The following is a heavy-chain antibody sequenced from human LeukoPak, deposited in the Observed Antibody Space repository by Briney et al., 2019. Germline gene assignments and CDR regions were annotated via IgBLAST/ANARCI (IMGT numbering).Heavy chain of an antibody. J-gene: IGHJ4*02. D-gene: IGHD2-15*01. CDR2: IYPGDSET. CDR3: ARHISLLGGGDY. CDR1: GYSFTSYW. Sequence: GESLKISCKGSGYSFTSYWIGWVRQMPGKGLEWMGIIYPGDSETRYSPSFQGQVTISANKSIITAYLQRSSMKASDTVMYYCARHISLLGGGDYWGQGTLVTVSS. V-gene: IGHV5-51*01.